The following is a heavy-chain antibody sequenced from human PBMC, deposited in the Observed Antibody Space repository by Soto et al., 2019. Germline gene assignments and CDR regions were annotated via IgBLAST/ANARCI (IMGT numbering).Heavy chain of an antibody. Sequence: GASVKVSCKASGGTFSSYAISWVRQAPGQGLEWMGGIIPFFGTANYAQKFQVRVTITADESTSTAYMELSSLRFEDTAVYYCARDSGSPGAFDYWGQGTLVTVSS. CDR2: IIPFFGTA. CDR3: ARDSGSPGAFDY. D-gene: IGHD1-26*01. J-gene: IGHJ4*02. V-gene: IGHV1-69*13. CDR1: GGTFSSYA.